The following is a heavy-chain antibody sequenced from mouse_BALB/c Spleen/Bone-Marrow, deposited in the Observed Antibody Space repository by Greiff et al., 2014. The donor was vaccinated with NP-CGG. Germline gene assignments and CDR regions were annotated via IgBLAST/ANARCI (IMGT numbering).Heavy chain of an antibody. CDR3: ARWGYGSLGFAY. CDR1: GYTFTVYT. Sequence: QVQLQQSAVELARPGASVKMSCKASGYTFTVYTMHWVKQRPGQGLEWIGYINPSSGYAEYNQNFKDKTALTADKSSSTAYMQLSGLTSEDSAVYYCARWGYGSLGFAYWGQGTLVTVSA. CDR2: INPSSGYA. J-gene: IGHJ3*01. D-gene: IGHD2-10*02. V-gene: IGHV1-4*02.